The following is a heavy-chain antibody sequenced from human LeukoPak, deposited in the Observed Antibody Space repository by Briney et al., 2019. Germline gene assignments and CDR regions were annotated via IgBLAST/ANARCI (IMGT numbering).Heavy chain of an antibody. V-gene: IGHV5-51*01. D-gene: IGHD6-19*01. CDR2: IYPGDSDT. CDR3: ARLTPYSSGWNSGWFDP. Sequence: GESLKISCKGSGYGFTSYWIGWVRQMPGKGLEWMGIIYPGDSDTRYSPSFQGQVTISADKSISTAYLQWSSLKASDTAMYYCARLTPYSSGWNSGWFDPWGQGTLVTVSS. CDR1: GYGFTSYW. J-gene: IGHJ5*02.